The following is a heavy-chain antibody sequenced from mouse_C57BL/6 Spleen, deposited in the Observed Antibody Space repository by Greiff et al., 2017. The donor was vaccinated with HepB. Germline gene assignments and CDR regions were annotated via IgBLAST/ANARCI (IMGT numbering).Heavy chain of an antibody. D-gene: IGHD2-5*01. J-gene: IGHJ4*01. V-gene: IGHV1-69*01. CDR2: IDPSDSYT. CDR1: GYTFTSYW. Sequence: QVQLQQPGAELVMPGASVKLSCKASGYTFTSYWMHWVKQRPGQGLEWIGEIDPSDSYTNYNQKFKGKSTLTVDKSSSTAYMQLSSLTSEDSAVYYCARSDYSNYAMDYWGQGTSGTVSS. CDR3: ARSDYSNYAMDY.